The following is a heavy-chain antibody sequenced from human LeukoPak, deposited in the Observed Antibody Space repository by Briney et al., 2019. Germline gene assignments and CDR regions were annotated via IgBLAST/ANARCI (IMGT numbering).Heavy chain of an antibody. CDR2: TSYDGSNK. CDR1: GFTFSSYA. V-gene: IGHV3-30-3*01. D-gene: IGHD1-26*01. CDR3: ARDVRLQWELRDTFDI. J-gene: IGHJ3*02. Sequence: GGSLRLSCAASGFTFSSYAMHWVRQAPGKGLEWVAVTSYDGSNKYYADSVKGRFTISRDNSKNTLYLQMISLRAEDTAVCYCARDVRLQWELRDTFDIWGQGTMVTVSS.